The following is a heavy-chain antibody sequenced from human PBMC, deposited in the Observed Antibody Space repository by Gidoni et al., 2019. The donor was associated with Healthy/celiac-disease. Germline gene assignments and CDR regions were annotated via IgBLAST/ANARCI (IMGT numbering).Heavy chain of an antibody. D-gene: IGHD3-3*01. CDR1: GFTFDDYA. V-gene: IGHV3-9*01. CDR3: AKDIGDGYNFFEAFDI. CDR2: ISWNSGSI. J-gene: IGHJ3*02. Sequence: EVQLVESGGGLVQPGRSLRLSCAASGFTFDDYAMHWVRQAPGKGLEWVSGISWNSGSIGYADSVKGRFTISRDNAKNSLYLQMNSLRAEDTALYYCAKDIGDGYNFFEAFDIWGQGTMVTVSS.